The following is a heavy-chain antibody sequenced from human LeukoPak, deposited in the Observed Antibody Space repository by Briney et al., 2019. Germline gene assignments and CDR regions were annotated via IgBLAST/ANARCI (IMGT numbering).Heavy chain of an antibody. CDR1: GFTFSTYW. D-gene: IGHD2-2*01. J-gene: IGHJ3*02. CDR2: IKQGGGDK. V-gene: IGHV3-7*01. Sequence: GGSLRLSCAASGFTFSTYWMTWVRQAPEKGLEWVANIKQGGGDKYYVDSVKGRFTISRDNSKNTLYLQMNSLRAEDTAVYYCARAEVPAAIKSGAFDIWGQGTMVTVSS. CDR3: ARAEVPAAIKSGAFDI.